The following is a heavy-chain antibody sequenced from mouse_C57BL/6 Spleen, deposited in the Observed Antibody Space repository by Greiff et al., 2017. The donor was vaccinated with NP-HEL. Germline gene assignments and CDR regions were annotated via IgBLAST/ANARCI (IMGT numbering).Heavy chain of an antibody. J-gene: IGHJ4*01. CDR2: ISSGSSTI. CDR3: ARDGYGGAMDY. V-gene: IGHV5-17*01. D-gene: IGHD2-2*01. Sequence: EVMLVESGGGLVKPGGSLKLSCAASGFTFSDYGMHWVRQAPEKGLEWVAYISSGSSTIYYADTVKGRFTISRDNAKNTLFLQMTSLRSEDTAMYYCARDGYGGAMDYWGQGTSVTVSS. CDR1: GFTFSDYG.